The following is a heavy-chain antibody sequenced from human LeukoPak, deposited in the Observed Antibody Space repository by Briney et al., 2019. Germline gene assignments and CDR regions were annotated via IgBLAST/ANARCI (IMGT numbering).Heavy chain of an antibody. CDR3: ARGGFAHSSGWYRRRAYYYMDV. CDR2: INHSGST. D-gene: IGHD6-19*01. J-gene: IGHJ6*03. Sequence: SETLSLTCTVSGDSISSSSYYWGWIRQPPVKGLEWIGEINHSGSTNYNPSLKSRVTISVDTSKNQFSLKLSSVTAADTAVYYCARGGFAHSSGWYRRRAYYYMDVWGKGTTVTVSS. V-gene: IGHV4-39*07. CDR1: GDSISSSSYY.